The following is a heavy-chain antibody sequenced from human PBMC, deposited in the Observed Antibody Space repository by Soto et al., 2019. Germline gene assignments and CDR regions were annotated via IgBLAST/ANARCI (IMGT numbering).Heavy chain of an antibody. J-gene: IGHJ4*02. D-gene: IGHD3-3*01. CDR3: AKDPTIFGVSNTFDY. V-gene: IGHV3-30*18. CDR2: ISYDGSNK. CDR1: GFTFSSYG. Sequence: GGSLRLSCAASGFTFSSYGMHWVRQAPGKGLEWVAVISYDGSNKYYADSVKGRFTISRDNSKNTLYLQMNSLRAEDTAVYYCAKDPTIFGVSNTFDYWGQGTLVTVSS.